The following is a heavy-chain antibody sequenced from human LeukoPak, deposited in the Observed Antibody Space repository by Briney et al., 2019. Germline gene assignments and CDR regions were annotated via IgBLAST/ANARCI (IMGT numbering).Heavy chain of an antibody. Sequence: GGSLRLSCAASGFTFSVYEINWVRQAPGKGLEWVSHITSTGSPTHYADSVKGRFTISRDNAHNSVYLQMNSLRDEDTAVYYCARDRGNWAFDYWGQGTLVAASS. CDR3: ARDRGNWAFDY. V-gene: IGHV3-48*03. J-gene: IGHJ4*02. D-gene: IGHD1-1*01. CDR2: ITSTGSPT. CDR1: GFTFSVYE.